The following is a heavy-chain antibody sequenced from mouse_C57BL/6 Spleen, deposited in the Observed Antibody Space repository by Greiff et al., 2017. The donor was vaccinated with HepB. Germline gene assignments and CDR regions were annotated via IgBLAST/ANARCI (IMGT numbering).Heavy chain of an antibody. CDR1: GYSITSGYY. D-gene: IGHD1-1*01. Sequence: EVKLMESGPGLVKPSQSLSLTCSVTGYSITSGYYWNWIRQFPGNKLEWMGYISYDGSNNYNPSLKNRISITRDTSKNQFFLKLNSVTTEDTATYYCASAFITTVVDYAMDYWGQGTSVTVSS. V-gene: IGHV3-6*01. CDR2: ISYDGSN. J-gene: IGHJ4*01. CDR3: ASAFITTVVDYAMDY.